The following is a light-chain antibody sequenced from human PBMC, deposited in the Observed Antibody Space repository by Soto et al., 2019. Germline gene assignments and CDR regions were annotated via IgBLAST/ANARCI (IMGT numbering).Light chain of an antibody. J-gene: IGKJ4*01. CDR2: AAS. V-gene: IGKV1-27*01. CDR1: QGIRHY. CDR3: QKYDDAPLS. Sequence: DIQMTQSPSSLSASVGDRVTITCRASQGIRHYLAWYQQKPGKVPSLLIYAASTLQSGVSSRFSGSRSGTDFTLTISSLQPGDVATYYCQKYDDAPLSFGGGTKVDIK.